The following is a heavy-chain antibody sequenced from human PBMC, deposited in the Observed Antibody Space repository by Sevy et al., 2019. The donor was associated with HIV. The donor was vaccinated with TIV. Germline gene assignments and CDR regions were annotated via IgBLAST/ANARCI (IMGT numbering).Heavy chain of an antibody. CDR3: ARDQLGSIDY. CDR1: GFTFSTYA. V-gene: IGHV3-30-3*01. CDR2: VSSDGSEI. D-gene: IGHD7-27*01. J-gene: IGHJ4*02. Sequence: GGSLRLSCAVSGFTFSTYAMHWVRQAPGKGLECVAIVSSDGSEINYADSVKDRFTISRDNSRNTLYLQMNSLRTEDTALYYCARDQLGSIDYWGQGTLLTDSS.